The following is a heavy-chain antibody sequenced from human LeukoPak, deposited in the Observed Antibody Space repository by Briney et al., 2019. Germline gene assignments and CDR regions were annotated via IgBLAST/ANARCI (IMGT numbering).Heavy chain of an antibody. Sequence: PGGSLRLSCAASGFTFSSYSMKWVRQAPGKGLEWVSSISSSSSYIYYADSVKGRFTISRDNAKNSLYLQMNSLRAEDTAVYYCARETWWLRVVTAIHGMDVWGQGTTVTVSS. CDR3: ARETWWLRVVTAIHGMDV. CDR1: GFTFSSYS. J-gene: IGHJ6*02. D-gene: IGHD2-21*02. CDR2: ISSSSSYI. V-gene: IGHV3-21*01.